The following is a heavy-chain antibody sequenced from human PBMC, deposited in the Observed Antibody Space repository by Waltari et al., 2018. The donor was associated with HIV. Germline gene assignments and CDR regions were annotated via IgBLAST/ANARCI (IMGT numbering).Heavy chain of an antibody. CDR2: ISSSGSYI. CDR3: ARVWYSSSRGEPDY. CDR1: GFTFRSHS. Sequence: EVQLVESGGGLVKPGGSLRLSCVVSGFTFRSHSMNWVRQAPGKGLEWVSSISSSGSYIYYADSLKGRFTISRDNAKNSLYLQMNSLRAEDTAVYYCARVWYSSSRGEPDYWGQGALVTVSS. V-gene: IGHV3-21*01. J-gene: IGHJ4*02. D-gene: IGHD6-13*01.